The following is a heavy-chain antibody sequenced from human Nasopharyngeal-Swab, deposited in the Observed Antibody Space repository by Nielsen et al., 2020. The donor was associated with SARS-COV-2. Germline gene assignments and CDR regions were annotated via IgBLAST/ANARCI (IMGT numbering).Heavy chain of an antibody. Sequence: GESLKISCAASGFTFSSYAMSWVRQAPGKGLEWVSIISGSGDTTYYADSVNDRFTISRDNSKNTLYLQTNSLRVEDTAVYFCAKDQYSYASMYYFDYWGQGTLVTVSS. CDR1: GFTFSSYA. CDR3: AKDQYSYASMYYFDY. D-gene: IGHD5-18*01. V-gene: IGHV3-23*01. CDR2: ISGSGDTT. J-gene: IGHJ4*02.